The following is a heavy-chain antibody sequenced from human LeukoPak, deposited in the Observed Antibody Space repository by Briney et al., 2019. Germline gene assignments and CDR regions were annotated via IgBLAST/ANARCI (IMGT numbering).Heavy chain of an antibody. CDR2: INPSGGST. CDR1: GYTFTSYY. Sequence: ASVKVSCKASGYTFTSYYMHWVRQAPGQGLEWMGIINPSGGSTSYAQKFQGRVTMTRDTSTSTVYMELSSLRSEDTAVYYCARRAIVVVPAAGFDYWGQGTLVTVSP. D-gene: IGHD2-2*01. V-gene: IGHV1-46*01. J-gene: IGHJ4*02. CDR3: ARRAIVVVPAAGFDY.